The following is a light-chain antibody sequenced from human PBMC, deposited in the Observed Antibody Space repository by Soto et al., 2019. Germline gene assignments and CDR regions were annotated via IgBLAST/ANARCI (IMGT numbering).Light chain of an antibody. J-gene: IGLJ1*01. V-gene: IGLV2-14*01. CDR3: SSYSRTSSLYV. Sequence: QSVLTQPASVSGSPGQSITISCAGTINDIGDHNYVSWYQQHPGKAPQLMIFEVYNRPSGVSDRFSASKSGTTASLTISGLQAEDEADYYCSSYSRTSSLYVFGTGTKVTVL. CDR1: INDIGDHNY. CDR2: EVY.